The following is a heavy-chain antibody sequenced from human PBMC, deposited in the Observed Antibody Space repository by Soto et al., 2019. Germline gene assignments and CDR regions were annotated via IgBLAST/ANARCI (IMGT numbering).Heavy chain of an antibody. Sequence: QVQLVQSGAEEKKPGASVKVSCKASGYTFTSYAMHWVRQAPGQRLEWMGWINAGNGNTKYSQKFQGRVTITRDTSASTAYMELSSLRSEDTAVYYCARDGQLLWFGEGWCDPWGQGTLVTVSS. V-gene: IGHV1-3*05. J-gene: IGHJ5*02. D-gene: IGHD3-10*01. CDR3: ARDGQLLWFGEGWCDP. CDR2: INAGNGNT. CDR1: GYTFTSYA.